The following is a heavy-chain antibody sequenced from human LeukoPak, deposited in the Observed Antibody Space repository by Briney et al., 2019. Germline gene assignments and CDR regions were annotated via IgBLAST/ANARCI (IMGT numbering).Heavy chain of an antibody. CDR3: ARTYSGYCSGGSCYRFDY. CDR1: GFTFSSYS. D-gene: IGHD2-15*01. Sequence: GGSLRLSCAASGFTFSSYSMNWVRQAPGKGLEWVSSISSSSSYIYYADSVKGRFTISRDNAKNSLYLQMNSLRAEDTAVYYCARTYSGYCSGGSCYRFDYWGQGTLVTVSS. V-gene: IGHV3-21*01. CDR2: ISSSSSYI. J-gene: IGHJ4*02.